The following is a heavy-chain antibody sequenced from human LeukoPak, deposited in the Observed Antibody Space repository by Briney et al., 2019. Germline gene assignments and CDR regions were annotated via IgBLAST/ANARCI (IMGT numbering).Heavy chain of an antibody. CDR2: ISGSGAST. D-gene: IGHD3-3*01. CDR3: AKDPAIFGVVTSD. J-gene: IGHJ4*02. V-gene: IGHV3-23*01. CDR1: GFSFSSYA. Sequence: GGSLRLSCEASGFSFSSYAMSWVRQAPGKGLEWISGISGSGASTYYADSVKGRFTISRDNSKNTLYLQMNSLRAEDTAVYYCAKDPAIFGVVTSDWGQGTLVTVSS.